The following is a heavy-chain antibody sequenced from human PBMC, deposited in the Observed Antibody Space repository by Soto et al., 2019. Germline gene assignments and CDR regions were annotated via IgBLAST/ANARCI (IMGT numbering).Heavy chain of an antibody. J-gene: IGHJ4*02. V-gene: IGHV3-13*04. D-gene: IGHD6-13*01. CDR1: GFTFRSSD. CDR2: IGTAGDT. Sequence: EVQLVESGGGLVQPGGSLRLSCAASGFTFRSSDMHWVRQATGQGLEWVSAIGTAGDTYYPGSGKGRFTIAREHAKNSLYLQMNGLRAGDTAVYYCARGRSSSWGAIDYWGQGTLVTFSA. CDR3: ARGRSSSWGAIDY.